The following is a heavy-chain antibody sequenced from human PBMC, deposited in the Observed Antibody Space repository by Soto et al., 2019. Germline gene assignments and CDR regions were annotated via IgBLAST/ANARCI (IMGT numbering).Heavy chain of an antibody. V-gene: IGHV4-34*01. D-gene: IGHD3-10*01. Sequence: QVQLQQWGAGLLKPSETLSLTCAVYGGSFSGYYWSWIRQPPGKGLEWIGEINHSGSTNYNPSLKRRVTISVDTSEHPFYLTLSSVTATDTAVYSCARGFRITMVRGTQHFDYWGQGTLVTVAS. CDR2: INHSGST. CDR1: GGSFSGYY. CDR3: ARGFRITMVRGTQHFDY. J-gene: IGHJ4*02.